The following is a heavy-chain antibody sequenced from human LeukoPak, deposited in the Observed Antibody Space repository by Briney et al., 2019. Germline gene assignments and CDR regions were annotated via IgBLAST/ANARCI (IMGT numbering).Heavy chain of an antibody. V-gene: IGHV4-59*01. CDR3: ARERGSSSSIDY. CDR2: IYYSGST. J-gene: IGHJ4*02. Sequence: PSETLSLTCTVSGGSISSYYWSWIRQPPGKGLEWIGYIYYSGSTNYNPSLKSRVTISVDTSKNQFSLKLSSVTAADTAVYYCARERGSSSSIDYWGQGTLVTVSS. D-gene: IGHD6-13*01. CDR1: GGSISSYY.